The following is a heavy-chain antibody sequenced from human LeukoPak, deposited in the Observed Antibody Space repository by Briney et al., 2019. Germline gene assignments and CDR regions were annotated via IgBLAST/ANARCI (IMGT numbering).Heavy chain of an antibody. V-gene: IGHV1-46*01. CDR2: INPSGGST. Sequence: GASVKASCKSSGYTFTSYYMHWVRQAPGQGLEWMGIINPSGGSTSYAQKFQGRVTMTRDTSTSTVYMELSSLRSEDTAVYYCARSLSHYYDSSGYYGYWGQGTLVTVSS. D-gene: IGHD3-22*01. J-gene: IGHJ4*02. CDR1: GYTFTSYY. CDR3: ARSLSHYYDSSGYYGY.